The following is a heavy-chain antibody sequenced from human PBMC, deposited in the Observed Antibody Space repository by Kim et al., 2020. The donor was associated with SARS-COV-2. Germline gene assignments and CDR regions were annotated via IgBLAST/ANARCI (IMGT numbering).Heavy chain of an antibody. CDR2: ISSSSSYT. CDR3: ARGHRRDGYNGDY. V-gene: IGHV3-11*05. Sequence: GGSLRLSCEVSGFTFSDYYMSWIRQAPGKGLEWVSYISSSSSYTNYADSVKGRFTISRDNAKNSLFLQMNSLRAEDTAVYYCARGHRRDGYNGDYWGQGTLVTVSS. J-gene: IGHJ4*02. D-gene: IGHD5-12*01. CDR1: GFTFSDYY.